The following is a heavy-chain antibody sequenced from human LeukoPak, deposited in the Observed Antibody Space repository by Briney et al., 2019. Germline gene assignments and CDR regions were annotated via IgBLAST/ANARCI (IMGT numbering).Heavy chain of an antibody. J-gene: IGHJ4*02. CDR2: IKQDGSEK. CDR3: ARDPYY. V-gene: IGHV3-7*01. CDR1: GFTFSSYA. Sequence: GGSLRLSCAASGFTFSSYAMSWVRQAPGKGLEWVANIKQDGSEKYYVDSVKGRFTISRDNAKNSLYLQMNSLRAEDTAVYYCARDPYYWGQGTLVTVSS.